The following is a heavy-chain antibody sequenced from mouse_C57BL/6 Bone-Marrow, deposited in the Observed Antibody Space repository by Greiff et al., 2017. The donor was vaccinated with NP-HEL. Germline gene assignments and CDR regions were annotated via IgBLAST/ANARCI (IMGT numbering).Heavy chain of an antibody. D-gene: IGHD1-1*01. CDR1: GFTFSDYY. CDR2: ISNGGGST. J-gene: IGHJ3*01. Sequence: VQRVESGGGLVQPGGSLKLSCAASGFTFSDYYMYWVRQTPEKRLEWVAYISNGGGSTYYPDTVKGRFTISRDNAKNTLYLQMSRLKSEDTAMYYCARHGSFAYWGQGTLVTVSA. V-gene: IGHV5-12*01. CDR3: ARHGSFAY.